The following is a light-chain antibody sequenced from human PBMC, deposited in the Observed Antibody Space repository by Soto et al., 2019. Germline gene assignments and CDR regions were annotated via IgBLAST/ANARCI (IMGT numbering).Light chain of an antibody. J-gene: IGKJ5*01. CDR3: QQYSDWPFT. V-gene: IGKV3-15*01. CDR1: QSISNS. Sequence: ETVMTQSPATLSLSPGKTATRSCRASQSISNSLVWYQQRPGQAPRLLISGASTRATGVPVRFRGSGSGTQFSLTITNLQSEDSAVYYCQQYSDWPFTFGQGTRLDI. CDR2: GAS.